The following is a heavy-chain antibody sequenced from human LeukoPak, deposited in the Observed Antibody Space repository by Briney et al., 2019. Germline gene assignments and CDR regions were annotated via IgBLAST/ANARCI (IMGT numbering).Heavy chain of an antibody. CDR3: ARVGHYGSGSYYTTGFDY. Sequence: PGESLKISCKGSGYTFTNYWIIWVRQMPGKGLECMGRLDPSDSYTNYSPSFQGHVTISADKSISTAYLQWSSLKASDTAMYYCARVGHYGSGSYYTTGFDYWGQGTLVTVSS. D-gene: IGHD3-10*01. CDR1: GYTFTNYW. CDR2: LDPSDSYT. J-gene: IGHJ4*02. V-gene: IGHV5-10-1*01.